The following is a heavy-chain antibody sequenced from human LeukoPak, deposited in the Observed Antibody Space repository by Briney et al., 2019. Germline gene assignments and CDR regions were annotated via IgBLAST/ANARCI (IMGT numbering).Heavy chain of an antibody. CDR1: GFTVSSNY. D-gene: IGHD4-17*01. V-gene: IGHV3-66*02. J-gene: IGHJ4*02. CDR2: IYSGGST. CDR3: ARGEYGDYLDY. Sequence: PGGSLRLSCAASGFTVSSNYMSWVRQAPGKGLEWVSVIYSGGSTYYADSVKGRFTISRDNSKNTLYLQMNSLRAGDTAVYYCARGEYGDYLDYWGQGTLVTVSS.